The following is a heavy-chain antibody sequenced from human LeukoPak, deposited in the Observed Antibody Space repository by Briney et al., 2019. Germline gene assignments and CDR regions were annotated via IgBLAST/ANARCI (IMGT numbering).Heavy chain of an antibody. CDR2: IIPIFGTA. CDR1: GRTFSSYA. CDR3: ARGPRGYYYYGMGV. V-gene: IGHV1-69*06. D-gene: IGHD3-10*01. J-gene: IGHJ6*04. Sequence: SVKVSCKASGRTFSSYAISWVRQAPGQGLEWMGGIIPIFGTANYAQKFQGRVTITADKSTSTAYMELSSLRSEDTAVYYCARGPRGYYYYGMGVWGKGTTVTVSS.